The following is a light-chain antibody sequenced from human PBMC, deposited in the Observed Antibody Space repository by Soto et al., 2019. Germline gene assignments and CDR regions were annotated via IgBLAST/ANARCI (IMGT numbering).Light chain of an antibody. CDR3: RQYDDWPFT. V-gene: IGKV3-15*01. CDR1: QSVNSN. Sequence: DIVMTQSPATLSVSPGERATLSCRASQSVNSNLAWYQQKPGQAPRLLFFGAFTRATGIPARFSGSGSGTDFTLTISSLQSADFAVYYCRQYDDWPFTFGPGTKVDFK. CDR2: GAF. J-gene: IGKJ3*01.